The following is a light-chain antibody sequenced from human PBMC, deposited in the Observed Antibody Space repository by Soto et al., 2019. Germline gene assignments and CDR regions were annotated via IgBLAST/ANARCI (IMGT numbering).Light chain of an antibody. CDR2: KAS. V-gene: IGKV1-5*03. J-gene: IGKJ1*01. CDR1: QSISSW. Sequence: DIQMTQSPSTLSASVGDRVTITCRASQSISSWLAWYQQKPGKAPNLLIYKASTLESGVPLRFSGSESGTEFTLTIGSLQPDDFATYYCQQYYTYPWTFGQGTKVDIK. CDR3: QQYYTYPWT.